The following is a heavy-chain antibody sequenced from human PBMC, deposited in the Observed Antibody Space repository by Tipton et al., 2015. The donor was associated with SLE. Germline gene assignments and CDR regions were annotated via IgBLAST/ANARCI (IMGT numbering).Heavy chain of an antibody. CDR3: AGGEAVYYYYYIAV. J-gene: IGHJ6*03. CDR2: IYSGGST. Sequence: SLRLSCAASGFTVSSNYMSWVRQAPGKGLEWVSVIYSGGSTYYADSVKGRFTISRHNSKNTLYLQMNSLRAEDTAVYYCAGGEAVYYYYYIAVWGKGTPVTVSS. CDR1: GFTVSSNY. V-gene: IGHV3-53*04.